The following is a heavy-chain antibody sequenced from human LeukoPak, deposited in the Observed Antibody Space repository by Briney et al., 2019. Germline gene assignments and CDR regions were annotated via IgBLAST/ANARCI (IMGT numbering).Heavy chain of an antibody. Sequence: PSQTLSLTCTVSGGSISSGDYYWSWIRQPPGKGLEWIGYIYYSGSTYYNPSLKSRVTISVDSSKNQFSLKLSSVTAADTAVYYWARQGEGGRDFDIWGQGTMVTVCS. D-gene: IGHD1-26*01. CDR3: ARQGEGGRDFDI. CDR1: GGSISSGDYY. V-gene: IGHV4-30-4*08. J-gene: IGHJ3*02. CDR2: IYYSGST.